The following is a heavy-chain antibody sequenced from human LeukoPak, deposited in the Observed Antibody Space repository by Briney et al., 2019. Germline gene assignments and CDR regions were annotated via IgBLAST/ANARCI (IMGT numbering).Heavy chain of an antibody. CDR1: GYTFTSYG. J-gene: IGHJ4*02. CDR2: ISAYNGNT. CDR3: ARVGYSSGWYSGKDY. V-gene: IGHV1-18*01. Sequence: GASVKVSCKASGYTFTSYGISCVRQAPGQELEWMGWISAYNGNTNYAQKLQGRATMTTDTSTSTAYMELRSLRSDDTAVYYCARVGYSSGWYSGKDYWGQGTLVTVSS. D-gene: IGHD6-19*01.